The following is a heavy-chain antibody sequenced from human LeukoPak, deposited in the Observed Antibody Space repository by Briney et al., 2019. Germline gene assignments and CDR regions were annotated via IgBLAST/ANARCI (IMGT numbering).Heavy chain of an antibody. Sequence: PGGSLRLSCAASGFTFSSYWMTWVRPAPGQGLEWVANIKQDGSEKYSVDSVKGRFTISRANAKNSLYMQMNSLRAEDTAVYYCARVMSASVWRTYGSYYYYYYMDVWGKGTTVTVSS. CDR2: IKQDGSEK. CDR3: ARVMSASVWRTYGSYYYYYYMDV. D-gene: IGHD3-16*01. J-gene: IGHJ6*03. CDR1: GFTFSSYW. V-gene: IGHV3-7*01.